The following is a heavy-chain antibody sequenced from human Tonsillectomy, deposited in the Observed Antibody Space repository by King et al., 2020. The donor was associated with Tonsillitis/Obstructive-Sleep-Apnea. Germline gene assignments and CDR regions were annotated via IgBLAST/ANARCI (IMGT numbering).Heavy chain of an antibody. CDR3: AKGGFITFSGVAGDVFVF. J-gene: IGHJ3*01. CDR2: ISASGVIT. D-gene: IGHD3-10*01. Sequence: DVQLVESGGGLVQPGGSLRLSCAASGFTFSNYAMSWVRQAPGKGLEWVSGISASGVITYYADSVKGRFTISRDNSKNTLYMQMNSLRAEDTAAYYCAKGGFITFSGVAGDVFVFGGKGKMVPFSS. CDR1: GFTFSNYA. V-gene: IGHV3-23*04.